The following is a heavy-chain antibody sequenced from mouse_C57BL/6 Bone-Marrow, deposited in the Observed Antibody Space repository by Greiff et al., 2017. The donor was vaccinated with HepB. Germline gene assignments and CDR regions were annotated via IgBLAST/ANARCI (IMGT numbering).Heavy chain of an antibody. Sequence: EVQVVESGGDLVKPGGSLKLSCAASGFTFSSYGMSWVRQTPDKRLEWVATISSGGSYTYYPDSVKGRFTISRDNAKNTLYLQMSSLKSEDTAMYYCARQAMFNAWFAYWGQGTLVTVSA. CDR1: GFTFSSYG. CDR2: ISSGGSYT. J-gene: IGHJ3*01. D-gene: IGHD2-2*01. V-gene: IGHV5-6*01. CDR3: ARQAMFNAWFAY.